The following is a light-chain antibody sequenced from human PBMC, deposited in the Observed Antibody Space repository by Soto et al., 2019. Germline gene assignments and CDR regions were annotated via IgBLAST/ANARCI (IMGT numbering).Light chain of an antibody. V-gene: IGKV3-11*01. CDR1: QNLHSF. CDR3: QQRSSWPPIT. CDR2: DGS. J-gene: IGKJ5*01. Sequence: EIVLTQSPATLSVSPGERVTLSCRASQNLHSFLNWYQQRPGQAPRPLIYDGSKRAAGVPDRISGDGSGTHYTLNISSLDPEDFAVYYCQQRSSWPPITFGHGTRLEIK.